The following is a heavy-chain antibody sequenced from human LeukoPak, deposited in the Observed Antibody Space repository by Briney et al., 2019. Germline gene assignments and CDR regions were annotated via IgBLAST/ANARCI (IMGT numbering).Heavy chain of an antibody. J-gene: IGHJ3*02. V-gene: IGHV1-18*01. CDR3: ARPGYCSSTSCLLDAFDI. CDR2: ISAYNGNT. D-gene: IGHD2-2*01. CDR1: GYTFTSYG. Sequence: ASVKVSCKASGYTFTSYGISWVRQAPGQGLEWMGWISAYNGNTNYAQKLQGRVTMTTDTSTSTAYMELRSLRSDDTAVYYCARPGYCSSTSCLLDAFDIWGQGTMVTVSS.